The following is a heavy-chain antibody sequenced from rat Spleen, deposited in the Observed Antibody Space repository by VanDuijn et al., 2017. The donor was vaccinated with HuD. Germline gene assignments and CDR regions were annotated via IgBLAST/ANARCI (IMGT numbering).Heavy chain of an antibody. CDR2: ISPSGGST. J-gene: IGHJ2*01. CDR3: ARHVRIYNNPDYFDY. CDR1: GFTFSNYD. Sequence: EVQLVASGGGLVQPGGSLQLSCAASGFTFSNYDMAWVRQAPTKGLEWVASISPSGGSTYYRDSVKGRFTVSRDNAKSTLYLQMDSLRSEDTATYYCARHVRIYNNPDYFDYWGQGVMVTVSS. D-gene: IGHD1-10*01. V-gene: IGHV5-25*01.